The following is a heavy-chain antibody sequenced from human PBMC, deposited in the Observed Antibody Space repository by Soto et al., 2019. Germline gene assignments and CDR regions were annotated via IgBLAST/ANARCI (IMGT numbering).Heavy chain of an antibody. D-gene: IGHD3-22*01. CDR2: INHSGST. CDR3: ARGGGYYDSSGYPGY. Sequence: SETLSLTCAVYGGSFSGYYWSWIRQPPGKGLEWIGEINHSGSTNYNPSLKSRVTISVDTSKNQFSLKLSSVTAADTAVYYCARGGGYYDSSGYPGYWGQGTLVTVSS. CDR1: GGSFSGYY. V-gene: IGHV4-34*01. J-gene: IGHJ4*02.